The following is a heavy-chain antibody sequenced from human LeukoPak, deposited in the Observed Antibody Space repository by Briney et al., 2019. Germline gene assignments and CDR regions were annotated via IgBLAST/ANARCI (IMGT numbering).Heavy chain of an antibody. D-gene: IGHD6-13*01. V-gene: IGHV3-48*01. J-gene: IGHJ6*02. CDR1: GFTFSSYS. Sequence: GGSLRLSCAASGFTFSSYSMNWVRQAPGKGLEWVSYISSSSSTIYYADSVKGRFTISRDNAKNSLYLQMNSLRAEDTAVYYCARSSSSSGAVFYYYYGMDVWGQGTTVTVSS. CDR2: ISSSSSTI. CDR3: ARSSSSSGAVFYYYYGMDV.